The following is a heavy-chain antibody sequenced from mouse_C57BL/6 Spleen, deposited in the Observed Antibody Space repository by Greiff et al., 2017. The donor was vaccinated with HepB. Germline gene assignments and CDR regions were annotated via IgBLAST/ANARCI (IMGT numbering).Heavy chain of an antibody. CDR3: ARSATVVAPDV. Sequence: VQLQQSGPELVKPGASVKISCKASGYAFSSSWMNWVKQRPGKGLEWIGRIYPGDGDTNYNGKFKGKATLTADKSSSTAYMQLSSLTSEDSAVYFCARSATVVAPDVWGTGTTVTVSS. CDR2: IYPGDGDT. CDR1: GYAFSSSW. V-gene: IGHV1-82*01. D-gene: IGHD1-1*01. J-gene: IGHJ1*03.